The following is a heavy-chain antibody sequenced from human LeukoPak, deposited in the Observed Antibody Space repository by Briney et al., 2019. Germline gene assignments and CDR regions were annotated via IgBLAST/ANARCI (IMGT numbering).Heavy chain of an antibody. J-gene: IGHJ4*02. CDR2: IYYTGST. V-gene: IGHV4-59*01. Sequence: SETLSLTCTVSSGSINSFYWSWIRQTPGKGLEWIGYIYYTGSTDYNPSLKSRVTISVDTSKNQISLSLGSVTAEDTAVYYCARELYSGSDYWGQGTLVTVSS. CDR1: SGSINSFY. D-gene: IGHD5-12*01. CDR3: ARELYSGSDY.